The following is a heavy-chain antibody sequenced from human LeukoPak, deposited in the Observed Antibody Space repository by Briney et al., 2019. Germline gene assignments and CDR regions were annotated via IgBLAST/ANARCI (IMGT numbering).Heavy chain of an antibody. CDR1: GFTFSIFS. CDR2: ISSGSSVL. J-gene: IGHJ4*02. D-gene: IGHD6-13*01. Sequence: GSLRLSCAASGFTFSIFSMNWVRLVPGEGLEWAAYISSGSSVLYYAASAEGRFTISRDDAKHSLYLQMNSLRVEDSAVYYCARDSAAPPVTFDYWGQGILVTVSS. CDR3: ARDSAAPPVTFDY. V-gene: IGHV3-48*04.